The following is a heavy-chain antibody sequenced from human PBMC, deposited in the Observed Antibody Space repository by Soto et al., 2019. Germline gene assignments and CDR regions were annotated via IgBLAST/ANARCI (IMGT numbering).Heavy chain of an antibody. CDR2: ISSSGSTI. V-gene: IGHV3-48*03. D-gene: IGHD2-2*01. J-gene: IGHJ3*02. Sequence: GGALRLSCAAFGFTFSSYEMNWVRQAPGKGLEWVSYISSSGSTIYYADSVKGRFTISRDNAKNSLYLQMNSLRAEDTAVYYCARGRGGLVVPAARGAFDIWGQGTMVTVSS. CDR3: ARGRGGLVVPAARGAFDI. CDR1: GFTFSSYE.